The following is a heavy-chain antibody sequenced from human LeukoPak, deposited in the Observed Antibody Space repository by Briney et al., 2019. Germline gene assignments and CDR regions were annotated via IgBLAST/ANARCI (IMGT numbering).Heavy chain of an antibody. CDR1: GYTFTAYY. CDR3: ARSDVVVVTATTHFDY. D-gene: IGHD2-15*01. V-gene: IGHV1-2*02. CDR2: INPNSGGP. J-gene: IGHJ4*02. Sequence: ASVKVSCKASGYTFTAYYIHWVRQAPGQGLEWMGWINPNSGGPNYAQNFQGRATMTSDTSTYTTHMELSRLRSDDTAVYYCARSDVVVVTATTHFDYWGQGTLVTVSS.